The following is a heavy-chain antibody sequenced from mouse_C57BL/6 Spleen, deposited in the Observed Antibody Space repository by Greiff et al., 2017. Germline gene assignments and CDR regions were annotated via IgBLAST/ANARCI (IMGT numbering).Heavy chain of an antibody. Sequence: VMLVESGAELVRPGTSVKVSCKASGYAFTNYLIEWVKQRPGQGLEWIGVINPGSGGTNYNEKFKGKATLTADKSSSTAYMQLSSLTSEDSAVYFCAREAYGSEVYFDYWGQGTTLTVSS. CDR1: GYAFTNYL. V-gene: IGHV1-54*01. CDR3: AREAYGSEVYFDY. J-gene: IGHJ2*01. D-gene: IGHD1-1*01. CDR2: INPGSGGT.